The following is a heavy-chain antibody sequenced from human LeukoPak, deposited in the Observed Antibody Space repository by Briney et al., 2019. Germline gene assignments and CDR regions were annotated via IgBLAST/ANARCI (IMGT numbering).Heavy chain of an antibody. CDR1: GGSFSDYY. CDR3: ARGRQDVNMIVVVMAGVSYYLDV. V-gene: IGHV4-34*01. J-gene: IGHJ4*02. Sequence: SETLSLTCAVYGGSFSDYYWAWIRQTPGKGLEWIGDMSPSGSPNYNPSLKSRVTISVDTSKNQFSLKLRSVTAADTAVYYCARGRQDVNMIVVVMAGVSYYLDVWGQGTLVIVSS. CDR2: MSPSGSP. D-gene: IGHD3-22*01.